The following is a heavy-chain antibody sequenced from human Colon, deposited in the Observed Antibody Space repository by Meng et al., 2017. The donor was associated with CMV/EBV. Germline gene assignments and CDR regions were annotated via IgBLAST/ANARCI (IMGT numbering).Heavy chain of an antibody. D-gene: IGHD2-8*01. V-gene: IGHV4-39*07. CDR2: IHYRGST. J-gene: IGHJ3*02. Sequence: SETLSLTCTVSGGSISTSDYYWNWIRQPPGKGLEWIGTIHYRGSTSYNPSLKSRLTTSVDTSKNQFSLKLSSVTAADTAVYYCAKVEGVYCTNVVWSMATGDDAFDIWGQGTMVTVSS. CDR1: GGSISTSDYY. CDR3: AKVEGVYCTNVVWSMATGDDAFDI.